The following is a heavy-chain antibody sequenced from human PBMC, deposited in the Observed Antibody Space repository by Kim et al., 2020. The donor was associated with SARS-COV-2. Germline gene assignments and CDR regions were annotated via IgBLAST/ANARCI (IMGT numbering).Heavy chain of an antibody. CDR1: GGSIATTTYY. CDR2: IHFFGTT. J-gene: IGHJ3*02. V-gene: IGHV4-39*01. D-gene: IGHD2-21*02. CDR3: ARLGGLEVVTTDAFDI. Sequence: SETLSLTCSVFGGSIATTTYYWGWIRQPPGTGLDWIGNIHFFGTTYYNPSLNSRVTMSMDTSGNQFFMTLTSVTAADTAVYYCARLGGLEVVTTDAFDIWGQGTMVTVSS.